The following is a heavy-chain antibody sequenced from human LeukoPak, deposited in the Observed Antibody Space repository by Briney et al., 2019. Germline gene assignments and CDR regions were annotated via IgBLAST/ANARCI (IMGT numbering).Heavy chain of an antibody. CDR1: GFTFSSYW. Sequence: GGSLRLSCAASGFTFSSYWMTWVRQAPGKGLEWVSVIYSGGSTYYADSVKGRFTISRDNSKNTLSLQMNSLRAEDTAVYYCARNSGYDLPFDYWGQGTLVTVSS. J-gene: IGHJ4*02. D-gene: IGHD5-12*01. V-gene: IGHV3-53*01. CDR3: ARNSGYDLPFDY. CDR2: IYSGGST.